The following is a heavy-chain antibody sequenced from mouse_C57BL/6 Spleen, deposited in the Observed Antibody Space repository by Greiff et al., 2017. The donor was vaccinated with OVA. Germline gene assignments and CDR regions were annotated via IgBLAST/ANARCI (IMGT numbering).Heavy chain of an antibody. CDR3: ARKLPLDY. J-gene: IGHJ2*01. D-gene: IGHD1-1*01. CDR2: IDPEDGEP. V-gene: IGHV14-2*01. CDR1: GFNIKDYD. Sequence: VQLQQSGAELVKPGASVKLSCTASGFNIKDYDMHWVKQRTEQGLEWIGRIDPEDGEPTYAPKFQGKATIPADKSSNTAYLQLISLTSEDTAVYYCARKLPLDYWGQGTTLTVSS.